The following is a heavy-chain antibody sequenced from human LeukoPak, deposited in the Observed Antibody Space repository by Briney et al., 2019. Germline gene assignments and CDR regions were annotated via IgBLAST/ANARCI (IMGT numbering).Heavy chain of an antibody. CDR2: ISSSSGYI. Sequence: GGSLGLSCAASGFTFSSYGMNWVRQAPGKGLEWVSSISSSSGYIKYADSVKGRFTISRDNAKNSLYLQMNSLRAEDTSVYYCARSPYSSGWYVFDSWGQGTLVTVSS. CDR3: ARSPYSSGWYVFDS. V-gene: IGHV3-21*01. CDR1: GFTFSSYG. J-gene: IGHJ5*01. D-gene: IGHD6-13*01.